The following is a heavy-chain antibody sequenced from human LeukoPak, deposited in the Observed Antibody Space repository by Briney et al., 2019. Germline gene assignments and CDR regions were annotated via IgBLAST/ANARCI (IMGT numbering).Heavy chain of an antibody. V-gene: IGHV3-33*01. D-gene: IGHD6-13*01. Sequence: GRSLRLSCAASGFTFSSYGMHWVRQAPGKGLEWVAVIWYDGSNKYYADSVKGRFTISRDNSKNTLYLQMNSLRAEDTAVYYCASDRPYSSSPESFDYWGQGTLVTVSS. CDR2: IWYDGSNK. J-gene: IGHJ4*02. CDR1: GFTFSSYG. CDR3: ASDRPYSSSPESFDY.